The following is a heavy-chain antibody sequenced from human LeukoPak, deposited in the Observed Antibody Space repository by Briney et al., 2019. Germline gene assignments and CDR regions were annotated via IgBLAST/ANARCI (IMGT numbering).Heavy chain of an antibody. V-gene: IGHV4-39*07. CDR3: AREEFGTACFDS. J-gene: IGHJ4*02. D-gene: IGHD1-7*01. Sequence: TSETLSLTCTVSSGSISSGAYYWGWIRQPPGKGLEWVGSIYHSGSTFYNPSLKGRVTISVDTSKNQFYLKLTSVTAADTAVFFCAREEFGTACFDSWGQGTLVTVSS. CDR1: SGSISSGAYY. CDR2: IYHSGST.